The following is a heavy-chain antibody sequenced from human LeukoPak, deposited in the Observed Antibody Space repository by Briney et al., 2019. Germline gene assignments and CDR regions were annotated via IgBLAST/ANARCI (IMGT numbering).Heavy chain of an antibody. D-gene: IGHD3-9*01. CDR1: GLTFNHYA. Sequence: PGRSLRLSCAASGLTFNHYAMHWVRQAPGKGLEWVSGISWNSGSIGYADSVKGRFTISRDNAKNSLYLQMNSLRGDDTALYYCAKEENFDILTGRGSFDYWGQGTLVTVSS. J-gene: IGHJ4*02. CDR2: ISWNSGSI. CDR3: AKEENFDILTGRGSFDY. V-gene: IGHV3-9*01.